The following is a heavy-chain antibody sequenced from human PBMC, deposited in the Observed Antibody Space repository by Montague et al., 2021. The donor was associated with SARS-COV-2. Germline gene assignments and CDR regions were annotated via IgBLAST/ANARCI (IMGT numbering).Heavy chain of an antibody. CDR2: IYHTGNT. D-gene: IGHD3-22*01. CDR1: GASVTSTNW. V-gene: IGHV4-4*02. J-gene: IGHJ4*02. CDR3: ASPKEGSGYYRPFGY. Sequence: SETLSLTCGVSGASVTSTNWWSWVRQPTGKGLEWIGEIYHTGNTSYSPSLKNRVSISLDKSKNQLSLRLNSVTAADTAVYYCASPKEGSGYYRPFGYWGQGILVTVSS.